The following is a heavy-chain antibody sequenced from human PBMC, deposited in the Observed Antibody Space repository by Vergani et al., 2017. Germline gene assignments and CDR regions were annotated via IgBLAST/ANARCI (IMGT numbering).Heavy chain of an antibody. CDR1: GFTFNRYG. V-gene: IGHV3-30*02. CDR3: AKNLEYCKKGSVAL. J-gene: IGHJ4*02. D-gene: IGHD2/OR15-2a*01. CDR2: VLFDGSNE. Sequence: QVQLVQSGGGVVQPGGSLRLSCVASGFTFNRYGMQWVRQAPGKGLEWVAYVLFDGSNEYYADSVKGRFIVSRDNSNDALYLQMNSLRTDDTAVYYCAKNLEYCKKGSVALGGKGSVVTVSS.